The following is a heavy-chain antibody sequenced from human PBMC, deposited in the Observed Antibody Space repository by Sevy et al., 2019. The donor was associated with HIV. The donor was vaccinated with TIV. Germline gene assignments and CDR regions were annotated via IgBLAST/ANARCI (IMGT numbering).Heavy chain of an antibody. J-gene: IGHJ6*02. CDR3: VRAPRDSSSWYTYYYYGMDV. D-gene: IGHD6-13*01. V-gene: IGHV3-7*01. Sequence: GGSLRLSCAASGFTFSSYWMSWVRQAPGKGLEWVANIKQDGSEKYYVDSVKGRFTISRDNAKNSLYLQMNSLRAEDTAVYYWVRAPRDSSSWYTYYYYGMDVWGQGTTVTVSS. CDR1: GFTFSSYW. CDR2: IKQDGSEK.